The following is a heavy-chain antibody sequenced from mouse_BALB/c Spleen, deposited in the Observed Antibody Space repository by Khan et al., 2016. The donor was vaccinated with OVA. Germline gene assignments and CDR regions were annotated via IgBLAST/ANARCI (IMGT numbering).Heavy chain of an antibody. D-gene: IGHD2-10*02. CDR2: ISYSGNT. J-gene: IGHJ2*01. CDR1: GYSITSDYA. CDR3: ARVYGGDFDY. V-gene: IGHV3-2*02. Sequence: VQLKESGPGLVKPSQSLSLTCTVTGYSITSDYAWNWIRQFPGNKLEWMGYISYSGNTNSNPSLKRRISITRDTSKNQFFLQLNAVTTEDTATYYCARVYGGDFDYWGQGTTLTVSS.